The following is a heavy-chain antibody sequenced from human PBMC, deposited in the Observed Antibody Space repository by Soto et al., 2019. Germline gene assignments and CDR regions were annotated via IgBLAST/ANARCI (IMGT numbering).Heavy chain of an antibody. CDR2: INHSGNT. D-gene: IGHD3-10*01. CDR1: GGSLRGYY. Sequence: KTSETLSLTCAVYGGSLRGYYWSWIRQPPGKGLEWIGEINHSGNTNYNPSLKSRVTISVDTSKNHFSLQLSSVTAADTAVYYCARVNTMVRGLIILDYWGQRTLVTVSS. CDR3: ARVNTMVRGLIILDY. V-gene: IGHV4-34*01. J-gene: IGHJ4*02.